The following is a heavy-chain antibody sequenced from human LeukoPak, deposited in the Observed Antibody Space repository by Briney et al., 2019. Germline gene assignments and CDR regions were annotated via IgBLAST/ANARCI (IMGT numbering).Heavy chain of an antibody. CDR1: GGSISTYY. CDR3: GRDSYDSTGITIHYYMDV. J-gene: IGHJ6*03. CDR2: IYTSGST. V-gene: IGHV4-4*07. D-gene: IGHD3-22*01. Sequence: PSETLSRTCTGSGGSISTYYWSWIRQPAGKGLEWIGRIYTSGSTNYNPSLKSRITMSVDTSENQFSLRLSPGTGAATAYYYCGRDSYDSTGITIHYYMDVWGKGITVTVSS.